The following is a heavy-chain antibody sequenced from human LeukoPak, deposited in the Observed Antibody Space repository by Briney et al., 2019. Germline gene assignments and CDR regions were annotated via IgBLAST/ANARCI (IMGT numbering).Heavy chain of an antibody. CDR1: GGSISSGSYY. CDR2: IYTSGST. D-gene: IGHD3-22*01. J-gene: IGHJ3*02. CDR3: ARRGKDYYDKGSAFDI. Sequence: SETLSLTCTVSGGSISSGSYYWSWIRQPAGKGLEWIGRIYTSGSTNYNPSLKSRVTKSVDTSKNQFSLKLSSVTAADTAVYYCARRGKDYYDKGSAFDIWGQGTMVTVSS. V-gene: IGHV4-61*02.